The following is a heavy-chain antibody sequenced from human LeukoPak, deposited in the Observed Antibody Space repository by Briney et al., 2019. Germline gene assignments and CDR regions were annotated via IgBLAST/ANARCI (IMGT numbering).Heavy chain of an antibody. J-gene: IGHJ4*02. V-gene: IGHV1-69*05. CDR1: GGTFSSYA. D-gene: IGHD5-12*01. CDR3: ASRSGYSGYDWGGFFDY. CDR2: IIPIFGTA. Sequence: GSSVKVSCKASGGTFSSYAISWVRQAPGQGLEWMGGIIPIFGTANYAQKFQGRVTITTDESTSTAYMELSSLRSEDTAVYDCASRSGYSGYDWGGFFDYWGQGTLVTVSS.